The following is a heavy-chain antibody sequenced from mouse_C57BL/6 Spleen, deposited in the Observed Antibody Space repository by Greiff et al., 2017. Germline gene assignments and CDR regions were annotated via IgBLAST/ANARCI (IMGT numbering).Heavy chain of an antibody. V-gene: IGHV5-4*03. Sequence: EVNVVESGGGLVKPGGSLKLSCAASGFTFSSYAMSWVRQTPEKRLEWVATISDGGSYTYYPDNVKGRFTISRDNAKNNLYLQMSHLKSEDTAMYYCAGDGYWYFDVWGTGTTVTVSS. CDR1: GFTFSSYA. D-gene: IGHD2-3*01. CDR3: AGDGYWYFDV. CDR2: ISDGGSYT. J-gene: IGHJ1*03.